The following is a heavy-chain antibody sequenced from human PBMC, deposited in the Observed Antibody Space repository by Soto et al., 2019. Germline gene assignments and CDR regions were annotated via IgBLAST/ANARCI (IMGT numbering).Heavy chain of an antibody. CDR1: GFTFSVYA. D-gene: IGHD3-10*01. CDR3: AKALYGGFTY. CDR2: ISGSGDST. V-gene: IGHV3-23*01. Sequence: EVRLLESGGGLVQPGGSLRLSCAASGFTFSVYAMIWVRQAPGKGLEWVSGISGSGDSTHEADSVKGRFTVSRDNSKSTLYLQKNRLRAEDTVIYYCAKALYGGFTYWGQGTLVTVSS. J-gene: IGHJ4*02.